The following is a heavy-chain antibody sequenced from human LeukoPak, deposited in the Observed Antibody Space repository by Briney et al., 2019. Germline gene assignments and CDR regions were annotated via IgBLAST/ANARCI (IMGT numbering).Heavy chain of an antibody. Sequence: ASVKVSCKASGYTFTSYDINWVRQATGQGLEWMGWMNPSSGNTGYAQKFQGRVTMTRNTSISTAYMELSSLRSEDTAVYYCARAATMRTHWFDPWGQGTLVTVSS. V-gene: IGHV1-8*01. CDR3: ARAATMRTHWFDP. D-gene: IGHD2-15*01. J-gene: IGHJ5*02. CDR1: GYTFTSYD. CDR2: MNPSSGNT.